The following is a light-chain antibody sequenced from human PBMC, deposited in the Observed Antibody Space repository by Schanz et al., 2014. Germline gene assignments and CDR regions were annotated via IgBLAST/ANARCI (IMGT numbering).Light chain of an antibody. V-gene: IGKV3-15*01. CDR3: QQYDNWWT. Sequence: DIVLTQSPGTLSLSPGETATLSCRASQSVSNNYIAWYQQKGGQAPRLLISAASTRATAIPARFSGSGSGTEFTLTISSLQSEDFVVYYCQQYDNWWTFGPGTKVEIK. CDR2: AAS. J-gene: IGKJ1*01. CDR1: QSVSNN.